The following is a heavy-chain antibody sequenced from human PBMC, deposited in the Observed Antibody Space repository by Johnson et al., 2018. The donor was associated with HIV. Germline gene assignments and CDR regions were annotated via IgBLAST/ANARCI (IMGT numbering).Heavy chain of an antibody. J-gene: IGHJ3*02. Sequence: VQLVESGGGVVQPGRSLRLSCAASGFTFSSYAMSWVRQAPGEGLQWVSSISGSGGSAYYADSVKGRFTIPRDNSKNTLYLQVNSLRAEDTAIYYCAKGYYDSSDYYYVGNAFDIWGQGTMVTVSS. CDR1: GFTFSSYA. CDR3: AKGYYDSSDYYYVGNAFDI. V-gene: IGHV3-23*04. D-gene: IGHD3-22*01. CDR2: ISGSGGSA.